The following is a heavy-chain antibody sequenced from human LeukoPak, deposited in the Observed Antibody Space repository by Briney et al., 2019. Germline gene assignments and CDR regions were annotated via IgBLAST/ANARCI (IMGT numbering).Heavy chain of an antibody. CDR3: ARLGAQYDFWSGYYSS. Sequence: PGGSLRLSCAASGFTVSSNYMSWVRQAPGKGLEWVSVIYSGGSTYYADSVKGRFTISRDNSKNTLYLQMNSLRAEDTAVYYCARLGAQYDFWSGYYSSWGQGTLVTVSS. D-gene: IGHD3-3*01. CDR1: GFTVSSNY. CDR2: IYSGGST. J-gene: IGHJ4*02. V-gene: IGHV3-53*01.